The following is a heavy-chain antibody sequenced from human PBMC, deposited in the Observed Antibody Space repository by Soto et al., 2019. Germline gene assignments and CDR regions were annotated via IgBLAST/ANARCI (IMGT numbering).Heavy chain of an antibody. CDR1: GGSISSGDYY. CDR2: IYYSGST. CDR3: ARFNGVFPDYYGMDV. V-gene: IGHV4-30-4*01. Sequence: QVQLQESGPGLVKPSQTLSLTCTVSGGSISSGDYYWSWIRQPPGKGLEWIGYIYYSGSTYYNPSLKSRVTISVDTSKNQFSPKLSSVTAADTAVYYCARFNGVFPDYYGMDVWGQGTTVTVSS. J-gene: IGHJ6*02. D-gene: IGHD2-8*01.